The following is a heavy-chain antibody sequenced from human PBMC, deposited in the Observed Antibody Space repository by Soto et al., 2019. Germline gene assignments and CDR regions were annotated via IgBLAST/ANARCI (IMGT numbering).Heavy chain of an antibody. CDR3: ARKDRVVVEGRWFDT. V-gene: IGHV4-38-2*01. CDR2: VHHSGST. Sequence: PXETLSLHCAVSGYSISSGYHWGWIRQPPGKGLEWLGSVHHSGSTYYNPSLKSRLTISVDKSKNQFSLNLTSVTAADTAVYYCARKDRVVVEGRWFDTWGQGTLVTVSS. CDR1: GYSISSGYH. D-gene: IGHD2-15*01. J-gene: IGHJ5*02.